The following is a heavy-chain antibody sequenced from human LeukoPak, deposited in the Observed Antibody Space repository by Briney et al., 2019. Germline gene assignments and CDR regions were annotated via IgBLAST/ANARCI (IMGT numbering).Heavy chain of an antibody. J-gene: IGHJ4*02. CDR1: GLTLSSYS. Sequence: GGSLRLSCAASGLTLSSYSMNWVRQAPGKGLEWVLYISSTSSTIYYPDSVKRRFTISRDNAKNSLYLQMNSLRGEDTAVYYCATGYPLRDGKRDYWGQGTLVTVSS. CDR3: ATGYPLRDGKRDY. CDR2: ISSTSSTI. D-gene: IGHD5-24*01. V-gene: IGHV3-48*04.